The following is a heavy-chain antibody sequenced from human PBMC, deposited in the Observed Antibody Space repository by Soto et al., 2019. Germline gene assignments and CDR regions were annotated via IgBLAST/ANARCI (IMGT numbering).Heavy chain of an antibody. Sequence: PSETLSLTCTVSGGSISSYYWSWIRQPPGKGLEWIGYIYYSGSTYYNPSLKSRLTMSVDTSKNQFSLKLSSVTAADTAVYYCARDRAKWKDYYYYGMDVWGQGTTVTVS. V-gene: IGHV4-59*12. J-gene: IGHJ6*02. CDR1: GGSISSYY. CDR3: ARDRAKWKDYYYYGMDV. CDR2: IYYSGST. D-gene: IGHD1-20*01.